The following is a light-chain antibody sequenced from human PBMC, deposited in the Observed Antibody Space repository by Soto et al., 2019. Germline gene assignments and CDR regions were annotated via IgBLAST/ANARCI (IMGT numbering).Light chain of an antibody. V-gene: IGKV1-5*03. Sequence: TQMTQSPSSLSASVGDSVTITCPASQTISSWLAWYQQKPGKAPKLLIYKASTLKSGVPSRFSGSGSGTEFTLTISSLQPDDFATYYCQHYNSYSEAFGQGTQVDI. J-gene: IGKJ1*01. CDR2: KAS. CDR1: QTISSW. CDR3: QHYNSYSEA.